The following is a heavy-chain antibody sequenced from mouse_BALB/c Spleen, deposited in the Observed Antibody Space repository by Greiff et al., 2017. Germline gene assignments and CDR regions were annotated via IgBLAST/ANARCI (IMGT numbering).Heavy chain of an antibody. CDR3: TKAPYSGSSYGYFDV. V-gene: IGHV1-5*01. J-gene: IGHJ1*01. CDR1: GYSFTSYW. D-gene: IGHD1-1*01. CDR2: IYPGNSDT. Sequence: VQLQQSGTVLARPGASVKMSCKASGYSFTSYWMHWVKQRPGQGLEWIGAIYPGNSDTSYNQKFKGKAKLTAVTSASTAYMELSSLTNEDTAVYNCTKAPYSGSSYGYFDVWGAGTTGTVSS.